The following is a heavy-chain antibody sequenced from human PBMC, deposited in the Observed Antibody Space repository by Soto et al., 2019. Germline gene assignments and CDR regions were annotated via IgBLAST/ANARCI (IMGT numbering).Heavy chain of an antibody. CDR3: ARAPWYYDKGGMDV. CDR2: IWYDGSNK. Sequence: QVQLVESGGGVVQPGRSLRLSCAASGFTFSSYGMHWVRQAPGKGLEWVAVIWYDGSNKYYADSVKGRFTISRDNSKNTLYLQMNSLRAEDTAVYYCARAPWYYDKGGMDVWGQGTTVTVSS. D-gene: IGHD3-9*01. J-gene: IGHJ6*02. V-gene: IGHV3-33*01. CDR1: GFTFSSYG.